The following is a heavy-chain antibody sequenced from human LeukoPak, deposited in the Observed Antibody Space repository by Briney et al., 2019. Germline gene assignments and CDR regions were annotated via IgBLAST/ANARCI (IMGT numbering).Heavy chain of an antibody. CDR3: ARSYGSGSAGYDY. V-gene: IGHV4-31*03. D-gene: IGHD3-10*01. CDR1: GGSISSGGYY. CDR2: IYYSGST. Sequence: PSQTLSLTCTVSGGSISSGGYYWSWIRQHPGKGLEWTGYIYYSGSTYYNPSLKSRVTILVDTSKNQFSLKLSSVTAADTAVYYCARSYGSGSAGYDYWGQGTLVTVSS. J-gene: IGHJ4*02.